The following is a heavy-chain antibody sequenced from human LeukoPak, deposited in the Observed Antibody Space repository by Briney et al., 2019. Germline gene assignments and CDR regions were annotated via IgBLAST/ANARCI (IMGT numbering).Heavy chain of an antibody. J-gene: IGHJ4*02. D-gene: IGHD6-13*01. CDR1: GYTFTGYY. CDR2: INPNSGGT. CDR3: ARVGAAAGTYFDY. V-gene: IGHV1-2*02. Sequence: ASVKVSCKASGYTFTGYYMHWVRQAPGQGLEWMGWINPNSGGTNYAQKFQGRVTMTRDTSISTAYMELSRLRSDDTAMYYCARVGAAAGTYFDYWGQGTLVTVSS.